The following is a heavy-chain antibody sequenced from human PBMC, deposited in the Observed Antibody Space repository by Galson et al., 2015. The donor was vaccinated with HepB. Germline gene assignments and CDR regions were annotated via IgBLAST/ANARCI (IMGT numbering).Heavy chain of an antibody. CDR2: IRSKAYGGTT. CDR3: TRDVAALIVATPGTGFDP. J-gene: IGHJ5*02. V-gene: IGHV3-49*03. CDR1: GFTFGDYA. D-gene: IGHD5-12*01. Sequence: SLRLSCAASGFTFGDYAMSWFRQAPGKGLGWVGFIRSKAYGGTTEYAASVKGRFAISRDDSKSIAYLQMNSLKTEDTAVYYCTRDVAALIVATPGTGFDPWGQGTLVTVSS.